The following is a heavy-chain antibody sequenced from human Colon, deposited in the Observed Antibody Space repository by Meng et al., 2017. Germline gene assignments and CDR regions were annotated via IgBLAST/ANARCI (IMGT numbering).Heavy chain of an antibody. D-gene: IGHD4-23*01. CDR2: IYQSGST. Sequence: QEPGPGVGKPPGTLSLTCTLSGGSISSNNWWSWVRQSPGRGLEWIGEIYQSGSTNYSPSLKSRVTISLDKSKNQFSLKVSHMTAADTAVYFCARVPTTVDPFESWGQGTLVTVSS. V-gene: IGHV4-4*01. J-gene: IGHJ4*02. CDR1: GGSISSNNW. CDR3: ARVPTTVDPFES.